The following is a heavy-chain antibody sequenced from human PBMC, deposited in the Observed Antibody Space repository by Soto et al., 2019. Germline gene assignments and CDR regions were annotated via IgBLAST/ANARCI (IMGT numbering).Heavy chain of an antibody. J-gene: IGHJ4*02. CDR1: GDSITSSNW. CDR3: ARDLGTGTDY. CDR2: IYHSGAT. D-gene: IGHD1-1*01. V-gene: IGHV4-4*02. Sequence: PSETLSLTCAFSGDSITSSNWWRWVRQAPGKGLEWIGEIYHSGATTYNPSLKSRATISVDPSNNHFSLKLTSVTAADTAVYFCARDLGTGTDYWGRGTLVTVSS.